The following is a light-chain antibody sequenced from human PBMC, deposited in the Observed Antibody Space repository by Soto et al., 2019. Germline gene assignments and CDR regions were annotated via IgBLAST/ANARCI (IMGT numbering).Light chain of an antibody. V-gene: IGLV2-23*01. CDR2: EAS. CDR3: FSYAGNSLNYV. J-gene: IGLJ1*01. Sequence: QSALTQPASVSGSPGQSITISCTGPSSDVVSYNLVSWYQQHPGKAPKLMIYEASKRPSGISNRFSGSKSGNAASLTISGLQAEDEADYYCFSYAGNSLNYVFGTGTKVTVL. CDR1: SSDVVSYNL.